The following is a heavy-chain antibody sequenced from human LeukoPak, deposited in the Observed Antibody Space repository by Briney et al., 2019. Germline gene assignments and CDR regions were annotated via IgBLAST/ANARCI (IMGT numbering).Heavy chain of an antibody. J-gene: IGHJ4*02. CDR3: AKIEGQDYDFWSGYNPFDY. Sequence: GGSLRLSCAAAGFTFSSYAMSWVRQAPGKGLEWVSAISGSGGSTYYADSVKGRFTISRDNSKNTLYLQMNSLRAEDTAVYYCAKIEGQDYDFWSGYNPFDYWGQGTLVTVSS. CDR2: ISGSGGST. V-gene: IGHV3-23*01. D-gene: IGHD3-3*01. CDR1: GFTFSSYA.